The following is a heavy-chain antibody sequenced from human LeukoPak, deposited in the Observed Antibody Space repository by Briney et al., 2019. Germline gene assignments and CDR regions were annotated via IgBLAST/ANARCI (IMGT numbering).Heavy chain of an antibody. D-gene: IGHD3-10*01. J-gene: IGHJ6*02. Sequence: GGSLRLSCAASGFTFSSYDMHWVRQATGKGLEWVSAIGTAGDTYYPGSVKGRFTISRENAKNSLYLQMNSLRAGDTAVYYCARAGYGSGSYRSYYYGMDVWGQGTTVTVSS. V-gene: IGHV3-13*01. CDR2: IGTAGDT. CDR3: ARAGYGSGSYRSYYYGMDV. CDR1: GFTFSSYD.